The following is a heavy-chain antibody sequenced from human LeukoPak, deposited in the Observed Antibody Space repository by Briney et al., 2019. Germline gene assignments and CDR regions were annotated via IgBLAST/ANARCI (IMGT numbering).Heavy chain of an antibody. Sequence: SETLSLTCTVSGGSISSGDYYWSWIRQPPGKGLEWIGYIYYSGSTYYNPPLKSRVTISVDTSKNQFSLKLSSVTAADTAVYYCARYGLVKRAFDIWGQGTMVTVSS. CDR1: GGSISSGDYY. V-gene: IGHV4-30-4*08. J-gene: IGHJ3*02. CDR2: IYYSGST. D-gene: IGHD3/OR15-3a*01. CDR3: ARYGLVKRAFDI.